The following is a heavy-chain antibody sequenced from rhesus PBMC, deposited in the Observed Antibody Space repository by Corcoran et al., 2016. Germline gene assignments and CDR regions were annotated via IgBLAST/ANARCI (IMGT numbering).Heavy chain of an antibody. J-gene: IGHJ5-1*01. CDR3: ARGESLFDV. CDR2: TYGSGSST. V-gene: IGHV4S11*01. CDR1: GGSLSSNY. D-gene: IGHD1-44*02. Sequence: QVQLQESGPGLVKPSETLSLTSTVSGGSLSSNYWSWNRQSPGKGLEWIGYTYGSGSSTNYNPSLKSRVTLSVDTSKNQLSLKLSSVTTADTAVYYCARGESLFDVWGPGVLVTVSS.